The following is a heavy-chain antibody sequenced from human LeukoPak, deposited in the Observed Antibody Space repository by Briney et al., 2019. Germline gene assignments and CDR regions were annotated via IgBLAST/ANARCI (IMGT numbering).Heavy chain of an antibody. CDR2: FDPEDGET. CDR3: ATSVVVIVDAFDI. D-gene: IGHD3-22*01. J-gene: IGHJ3*02. Sequence: ASVKVACMVSRYTLTELSMHWVRQPHGRGLEWMGGFDPEDGETIYAQKFQGRVTMTEDTSTDTAYMELSSLRSEDTAVYYCATSVVVIVDAFDIWGQGTMVTVSS. V-gene: IGHV1-24*01. CDR1: RYTLTELS.